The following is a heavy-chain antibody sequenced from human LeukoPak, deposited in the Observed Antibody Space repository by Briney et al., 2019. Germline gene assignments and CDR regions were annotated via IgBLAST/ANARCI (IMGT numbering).Heavy chain of an antibody. CDR1: GGSISSYY. V-gene: IGHV4-59*12. Sequence: SETLSLTCTVSGGSISSYYWSWIRRPPGKGLEWIGYIYYSGSTNYNPSLKSRVTISVDTSKNQFSLKLSSVTAADTAVYYCARRYGDYEPTVNFNYGGQEPLVTVSS. CDR2: IYYSGST. CDR3: ARRYGDYEPTVNFNY. D-gene: IGHD4-17*01. J-gene: IGHJ4*02.